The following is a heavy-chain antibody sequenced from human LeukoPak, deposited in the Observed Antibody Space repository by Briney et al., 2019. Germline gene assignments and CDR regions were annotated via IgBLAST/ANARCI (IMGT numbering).Heavy chain of an antibody. CDR2: ISRSSEYI. CDR3: AGGGDFDY. CDR1: GFIFSIYF. Sequence: GGSLRLSCAASGFIFSIYFMNWVRQAPGKGLEWVSSISRSSEYIQYADSVRGRFSISRDNPKTSVYLQMNSLRAEDTAVYFCAGGGDFDYWGQGILVTVSA. J-gene: IGHJ4*02. V-gene: IGHV3-21*01. D-gene: IGHD3-16*01.